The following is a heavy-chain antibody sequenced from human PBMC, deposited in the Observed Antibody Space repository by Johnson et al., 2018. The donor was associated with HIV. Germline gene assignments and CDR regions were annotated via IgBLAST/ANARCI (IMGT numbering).Heavy chain of an antibody. J-gene: IGHJ3*02. V-gene: IGHV3-20*04. CDR1: GFTFDDYG. Sequence: VQVVESGGGLVQPGRSLRLSCAASGFTFDDYGMSWVRQAPGKGLEWVSGINWNDGSTGYADSVKGRFTISRDNAKNSLYLQMNSLRAEDTAVYYCALTSYYDRRGAFDIWGQGTMVTVSS. D-gene: IGHD3-22*01. CDR2: INWNDGST. CDR3: ALTSYYDRRGAFDI.